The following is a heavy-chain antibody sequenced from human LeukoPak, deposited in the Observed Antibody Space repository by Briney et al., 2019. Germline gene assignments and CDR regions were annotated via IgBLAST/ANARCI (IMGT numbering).Heavy chain of an antibody. CDR1: RYTFTDYY. V-gene: IGHV1-2*02. D-gene: IGHD1-26*01. CDR3: TRVLGSDY. J-gene: IGHJ4*02. CDR2: INPNSGGT. Sequence: ASVKVSCRASRYTFTDYYMNWVRQAPGQGLEWMGWINPNSGGTNYAQKFQGRVTMTRDTSISTAYMELNSLRSDDTAMYYCTRVLGSDYWGQGTLVTVSS.